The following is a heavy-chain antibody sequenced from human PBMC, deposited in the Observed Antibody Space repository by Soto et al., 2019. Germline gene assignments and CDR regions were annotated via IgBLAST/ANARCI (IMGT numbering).Heavy chain of an antibody. Sequence: QVQLVESGGGVVQPGRSLRLSCAVSKFTFSSYPMHWVRQAPGKGLEWVAVISYDGLNKYYTDAVKGRFTISRDNSKNTLYLEMNRVRGEDRAVYCCARDIRTKDSSSYLPGGMDVGGQGTTVTVSS. CDR2: ISYDGLNK. CDR3: ARDIRTKDSSSYLPGGMDV. CDR1: KFTFSSYP. V-gene: IGHV3-30-3*01. J-gene: IGHJ6*02. D-gene: IGHD6-6*01.